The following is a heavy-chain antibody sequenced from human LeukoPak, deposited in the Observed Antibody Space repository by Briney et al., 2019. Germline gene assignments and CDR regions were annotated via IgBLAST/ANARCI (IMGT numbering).Heavy chain of an antibody. Sequence: GGSLRLSCAASGFTFSSYGMNWVRQAPGKGPEWISYISRSGATIYYADSVKGRFTISRDNAKNSLYLQMNSLRAEDTAVYYCARDLVQLWSKDYWGQGTLVTVSS. CDR3: ARDLVQLWSKDY. D-gene: IGHD5-18*01. V-gene: IGHV3-48*03. J-gene: IGHJ4*02. CDR1: GFTFSSYG. CDR2: ISRSGATI.